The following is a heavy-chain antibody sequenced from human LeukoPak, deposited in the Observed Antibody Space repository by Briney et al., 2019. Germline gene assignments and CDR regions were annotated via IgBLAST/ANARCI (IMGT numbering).Heavy chain of an antibody. CDR2: INAGNGNT. J-gene: IGHJ4*02. D-gene: IGHD3-9*01. V-gene: IGHV1-3*01. CDR1: GYTFTSYA. CDR3: ARDLVSGGGRHY. Sequence: KPGASVKVSCKASGYTFTSYAMHWVRQAPGQRLEWMGWINAGNGNTKYSQKFQGRVTITRDTSASTAYMELSSLRSEDTDVYYCARDLVSGGGRHYWGQGTLVTVSS.